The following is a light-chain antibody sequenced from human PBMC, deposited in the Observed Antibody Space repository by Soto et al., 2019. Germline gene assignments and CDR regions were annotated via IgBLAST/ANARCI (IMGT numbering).Light chain of an antibody. CDR2: EDN. Sequence: NFMLTQPHSVSESPGKTVTISCTGSSGNIASNYVYWYQQRPGSAPTTVIYEDNQRPSGVPDRFSGSVDSSSNSASLTISGLKTEDEADYYCQSFDNNNFWVFGGGTQLTVL. J-gene: IGLJ3*02. V-gene: IGLV6-57*02. CDR1: SGNIASNY. CDR3: QSFDNNNFWV.